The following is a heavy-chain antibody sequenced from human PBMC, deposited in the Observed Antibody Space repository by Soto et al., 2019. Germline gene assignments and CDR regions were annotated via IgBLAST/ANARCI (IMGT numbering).Heavy chain of an antibody. CDR3: ARRPDTAMVTSIHYYYGMDV. D-gene: IGHD5-18*01. CDR2: IDPSDSYT. Sequence: RGESLKISCKGSGYSFTSYWISWVRQMPGKGLEWMGRIDPSDSYTNYSPSFQGHVTISADKSISTAYLQWSSLKASDTAMYYCARRPDTAMVTSIHYYYGMDVWGQGTTVTVSS. CDR1: GYSFTSYW. V-gene: IGHV5-10-1*01. J-gene: IGHJ6*02.